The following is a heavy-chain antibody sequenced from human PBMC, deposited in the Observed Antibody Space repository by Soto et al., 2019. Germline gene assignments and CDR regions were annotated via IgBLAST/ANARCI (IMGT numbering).Heavy chain of an antibody. CDR3: AKSPKVISTSFDH. CDR2: ISGSGGTT. D-gene: IGHD3-22*01. CDR1: GFTFSSYA. Sequence: GGSLRLSCVASGFTFSSYALNWVRQAPGRGLEWVSAISGSGGTTYYADSVKGRFTISRDNSKNTLFLQMNSLRAEDAAIYYCAKSPKVISTSFDHWGQGSLVTVSS. V-gene: IGHV3-23*01. J-gene: IGHJ4*02.